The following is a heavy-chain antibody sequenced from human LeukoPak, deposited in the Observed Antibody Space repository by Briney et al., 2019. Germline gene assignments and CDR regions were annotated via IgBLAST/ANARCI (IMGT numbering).Heavy chain of an antibody. Sequence: PSETLSLTCTVSGGSISSGDYYWSWIRQPPGKGLEWVGYIYYSGSTYYNPSLKSRVTISVDTSKNQFSLKLSSVTAADTAVYYCARDHGRNDAFDIWGQGTMVTVSS. V-gene: IGHV4-30-4*02. D-gene: IGHD1-14*01. J-gene: IGHJ3*02. CDR3: ARDHGRNDAFDI. CDR2: IYYSGST. CDR1: GGSISSGDYY.